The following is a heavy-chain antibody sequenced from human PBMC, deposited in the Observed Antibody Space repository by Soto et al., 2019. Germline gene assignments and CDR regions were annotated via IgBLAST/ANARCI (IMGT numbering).Heavy chain of an antibody. CDR1: GYTFTSYG. Sequence: ASVKVSCKASGYTFTSYGISWVRQAPGQGLEWMGWISAYNGNTNYAQKLQGRVTMTTDTSTSTAYMELRSLRSDDTAVYYCARDGEFLRYFDWHHKSPDAFDIWGQGTMVTVSS. J-gene: IGHJ3*02. CDR3: ARDGEFLRYFDWHHKSPDAFDI. CDR2: ISAYNGNT. V-gene: IGHV1-18*01. D-gene: IGHD3-9*01.